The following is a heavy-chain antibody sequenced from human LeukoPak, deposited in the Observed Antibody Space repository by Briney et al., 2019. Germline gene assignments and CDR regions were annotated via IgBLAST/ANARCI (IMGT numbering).Heavy chain of an antibody. J-gene: IGHJ4*02. CDR2: IYHSGST. D-gene: IGHD5-18*01. Sequence: SETLSLTCAVSGYSISSGYYWGWIRPRPGKGLEWIGSIYHSGSTYYNPSLKSRVTISVDTSKNQFSLKLSSVTAADTAVYYCATIDTAMVSFDYWGQGTLVTVSS. CDR1: GYSISSGYY. CDR3: ATIDTAMVSFDY. V-gene: IGHV4-38-2*01.